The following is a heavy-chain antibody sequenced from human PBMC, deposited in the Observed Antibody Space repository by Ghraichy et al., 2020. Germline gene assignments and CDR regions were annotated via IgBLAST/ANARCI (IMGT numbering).Heavy chain of an antibody. D-gene: IGHD3-10*01. Sequence: GGSLRLSCAASGFTFSTYGMHWVRQAPGKGLEWVAVISDDGSDKYYADSVRGRFTISRDHSKNTLYLQMNSLRAEDTALYYCAKGGSGNYSGQGFPYWGQGTLVTVSS. CDR3: AKGGSGNYSGQGFPY. CDR1: GFTFSTYG. J-gene: IGHJ4*02. CDR2: ISDDGSDK. V-gene: IGHV3-30*18.